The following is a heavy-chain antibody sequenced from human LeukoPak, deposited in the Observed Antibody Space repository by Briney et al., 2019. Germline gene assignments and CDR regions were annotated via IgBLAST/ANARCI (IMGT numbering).Heavy chain of an antibody. CDR1: GFTFSSYA. J-gene: IGHJ5*01. CDR3: AGNFES. CDR2: ISYDGSNK. V-gene: IGHV3-30-3*01. Sequence: GRSLRLSCAASGFTFSSYAMHWVRQAPGKGLEWVAVISYDGSNKYYADSVKGRFTTSRDNAKDSLYLHMSSLRVEDTAVYYCAGNFESWGQGTLVTVTS.